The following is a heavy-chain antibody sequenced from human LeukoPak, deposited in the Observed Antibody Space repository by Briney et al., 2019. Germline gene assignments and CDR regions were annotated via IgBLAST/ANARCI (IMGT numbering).Heavy chain of an antibody. CDR2: VSSDGATT. CDR1: GFTLSNYW. V-gene: IGHV3-74*01. CDR3: ARAVGGLLDY. J-gene: IGHJ4*02. Sequence: GGSQRLSCAVSGFTLSNYWIHWVRRAPGKGLVWVSLVSSDGATTTYADSVKGRFTISRDNVKSTVYLQMSSLRAEDTAVYYCARAVGGLLDYWGQGTLVTVSS. D-gene: IGHD2-15*01.